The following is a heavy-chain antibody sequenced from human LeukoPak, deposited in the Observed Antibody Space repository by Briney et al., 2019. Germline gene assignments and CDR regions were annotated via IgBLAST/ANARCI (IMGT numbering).Heavy chain of an antibody. J-gene: IGHJ3*02. Sequence: GSLRLSCATSGFSFSSYAMSWVRQPPGKGLEWIGEINHSGSTNYNPSLKSRVTISVDTSKNQFSLKLSSVTAADTAVYYCAREGARWEPSFSAFDIWGQGTMVTVSS. V-gene: IGHV4-34*01. CDR1: GFSFSSYA. CDR3: AREGARWEPSFSAFDI. D-gene: IGHD1-26*01. CDR2: INHSGST.